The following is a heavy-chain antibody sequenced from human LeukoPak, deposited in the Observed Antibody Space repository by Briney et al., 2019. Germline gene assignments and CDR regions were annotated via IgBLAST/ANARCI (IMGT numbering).Heavy chain of an antibody. CDR3: ARAWDYGDLYYFDY. D-gene: IGHD4-17*01. CDR1: GGTFSSYA. V-gene: IGHV1-69*05. Sequence: SVKVSCKASGGTFSSYAISWVRQAPGQGLEWMGGIIPIFGTANYAQKFQGRVTMTTDTSTSTAYMELRSLRSDDTAVYYCARAWDYGDLYYFDYWGQGTLVTVSS. CDR2: IIPIFGTA. J-gene: IGHJ4*02.